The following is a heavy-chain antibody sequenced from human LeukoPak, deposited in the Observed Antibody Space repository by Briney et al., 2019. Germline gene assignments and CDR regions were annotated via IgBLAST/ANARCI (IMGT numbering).Heavy chain of an antibody. Sequence: AATVKISCKVSGYTFTDYYMHWVQQAPGKGLEWMGLVYPEDGETIYAEKFQGRVTITADTSTDTAYMELSSLRSEDTAVYYCATDYCSSTSCYSGVDYWGQGTLVTVSS. J-gene: IGHJ4*02. V-gene: IGHV1-69-2*01. CDR1: GYTFTDYY. CDR3: ATDYCSSTSCYSGVDY. D-gene: IGHD2-2*01. CDR2: VYPEDGET.